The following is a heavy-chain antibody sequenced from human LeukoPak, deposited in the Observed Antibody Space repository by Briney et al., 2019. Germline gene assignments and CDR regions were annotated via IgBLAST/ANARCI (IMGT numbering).Heavy chain of an antibody. Sequence: GGSLRLSCAASGFTFSSHEMNWLRQAPGQGLEWVSYISSGDSTTHYADSVEGRFTISRDNAKSSLYLQMNSLRAEDTAMFYCARAGSSGSLRFDSWGQGTLVTVSS. D-gene: IGHD3-22*01. J-gene: IGHJ4*02. V-gene: IGHV3-48*03. CDR2: ISSGDSTT. CDR1: GFTFSSHE. CDR3: ARAGSSGSLRFDS.